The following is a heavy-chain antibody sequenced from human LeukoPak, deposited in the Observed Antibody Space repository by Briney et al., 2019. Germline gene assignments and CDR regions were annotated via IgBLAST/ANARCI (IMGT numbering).Heavy chain of an antibody. Sequence: GGSLRLSCAASGFTFSSYGMHWVRQAPGKGLEWVAVISYDGSNKYYADSVKGRFTISRDNSKNTLYLQMNSLRAEDTAVYYCAKDEAPPYYYDSSGYHHYYYYGMDVWGQGTTVAVSS. CDR1: GFTFSSYG. D-gene: IGHD3-22*01. CDR3: AKDEAPPYYYDSSGYHHYYYYGMDV. V-gene: IGHV3-30*18. J-gene: IGHJ6*02. CDR2: ISYDGSNK.